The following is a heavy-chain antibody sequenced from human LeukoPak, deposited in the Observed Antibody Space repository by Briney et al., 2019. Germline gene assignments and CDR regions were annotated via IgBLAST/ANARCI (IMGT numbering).Heavy chain of an antibody. CDR1: GGTFSSYA. D-gene: IGHD6-13*01. V-gene: IGHV1-69*04. CDR3: ARGIAAAGTGNWFDP. CDR2: IIPILGIA. J-gene: IGHJ5*02. Sequence: ASVKVSCKASGGTFSSYAISWVRQAPGQGLERMGRIIPILGIANYAQKFQGRVTITADKSTSTAYVELSSLRSEDTAVYYCARGIAAAGTGNWFDPWGQGTLVTVSS.